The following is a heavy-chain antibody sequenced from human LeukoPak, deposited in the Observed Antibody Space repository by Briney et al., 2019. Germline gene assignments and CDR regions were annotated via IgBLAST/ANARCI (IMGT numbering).Heavy chain of an antibody. Sequence: HPGGSLRLSCAASGFTFSNAWMSWVRQAPGKGLEWVAVISYDGSNKYYADSVKGRFTISRDNSKNTLYLQMNSLRAEDTAVYYCARGYYGSGSFDYWGQGTLVTVSS. V-gene: IGHV3-30*03. J-gene: IGHJ4*02. CDR2: ISYDGSNK. CDR3: ARGYYGSGSFDY. CDR1: GFTFSNAW. D-gene: IGHD3-10*01.